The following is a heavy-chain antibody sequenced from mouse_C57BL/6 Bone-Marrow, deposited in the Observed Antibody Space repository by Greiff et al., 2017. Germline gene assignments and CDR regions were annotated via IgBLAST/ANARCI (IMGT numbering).Heavy chain of an antibody. V-gene: IGHV5-4*03. CDR2: ISDGGSYT. D-gene: IGHD3-2*02. Sequence: EVKLVESGGGLVKPGGSLKLSCAASGFTFSSYAMSWVRQTPEKRLAWVATISDGGSYTYYPDNVQGRFTIYRDNSKNHLYLQMSHLKSEDTAIYYCARALRPYYFDYWGQGTTLTVSS. J-gene: IGHJ2*01. CDR1: GFTFSSYA. CDR3: ARALRPYYFDY.